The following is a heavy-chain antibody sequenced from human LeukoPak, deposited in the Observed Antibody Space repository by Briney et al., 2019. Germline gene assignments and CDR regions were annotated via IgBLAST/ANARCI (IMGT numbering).Heavy chain of an antibody. CDR2: INHSGST. J-gene: IGHJ4*02. Sequence: NPSETLSLTCAVYGGSFSGYYWSWIRQPPGKGLEWIGEINHSGSTNYNPSLKSRVTISVDTSKNQFSLELSSVTGADTAVYYCARDRNYYDSSGYYYPYYFDYWGQGTLVSVSS. CDR3: ARDRNYYDSSGYYYPYYFDY. V-gene: IGHV4-34*01. D-gene: IGHD3-22*01. CDR1: GGSFSGYY.